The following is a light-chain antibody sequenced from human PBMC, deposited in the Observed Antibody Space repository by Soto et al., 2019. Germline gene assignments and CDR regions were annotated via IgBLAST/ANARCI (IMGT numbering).Light chain of an antibody. CDR3: QQYGNSQT. V-gene: IGKV3-20*01. CDR1: QSVSSSY. Sequence: EIVLTQSPGTLSLSPGERATLSCRASQSVSSSYLAWYQQKPGQAPRLLIYGASSRATGIPDRFSGSGSGTDFTLTINRLEPEDFAVYYCQQYGNSQTFGQGTKVEIK. J-gene: IGKJ1*01. CDR2: GAS.